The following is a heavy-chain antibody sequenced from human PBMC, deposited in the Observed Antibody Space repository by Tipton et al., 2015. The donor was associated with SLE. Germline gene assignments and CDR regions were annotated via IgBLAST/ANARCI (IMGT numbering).Heavy chain of an antibody. CDR3: ARVADYYGSGHYYYYMDV. V-gene: IGHV4-59*01. CDR2: IYYSGST. Sequence: LRLSCTVSGGSISSYYWSWIRQPPGKGLEWIGYIYYSGSTNYNPSLKSRVTISVDTSKKQFSLKLSSVTAADTAVYYCARVADYYGSGHYYYYMDVWGKGTTVTVSS. J-gene: IGHJ6*03. D-gene: IGHD3-10*01. CDR1: GGSISSYY.